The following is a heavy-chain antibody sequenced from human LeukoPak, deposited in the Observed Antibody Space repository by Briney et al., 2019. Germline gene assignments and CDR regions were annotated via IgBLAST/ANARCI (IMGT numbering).Heavy chain of an antibody. D-gene: IGHD6-13*01. J-gene: IGHJ4*02. CDR1: GFTFSDYY. CDR3: AREGPAAGTTSVSLDY. Sequence: GGSLRLSCAASGFTFSDYYMSWIRQAPGKGLEWVSYISSSGGTIYYADSVKGRFTISRDNAKNSLYLQMNSLRAEDTAVYYCAREGPAAGTTSVSLDYWGQGTLVTVSS. V-gene: IGHV3-11*01. CDR2: ISSSGGTI.